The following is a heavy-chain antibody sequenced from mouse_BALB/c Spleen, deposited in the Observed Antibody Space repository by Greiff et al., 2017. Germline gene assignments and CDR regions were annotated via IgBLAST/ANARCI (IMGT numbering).Heavy chain of an antibody. CDR1: GYAFSSYW. V-gene: IGHV1-80*01. J-gene: IGHJ3*01. CDR2: IYPGDGDT. D-gene: IGHD2-1*01. CDR3: ARRGNYGGSFAY. Sequence: VQLQQSGAELVRPGSSVKISCKASGYAFSSYWMNWVKQRPGQGLEWIGQIYPGDGDTNYNGKFKGKATLTADKSSSTAYLQLSSLTSEDSAVYFCARRGNYGGSFAYWGQGTLVTVSA.